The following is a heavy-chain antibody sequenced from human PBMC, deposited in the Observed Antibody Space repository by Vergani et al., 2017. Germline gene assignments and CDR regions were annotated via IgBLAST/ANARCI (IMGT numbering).Heavy chain of an antibody. CDR1: GGSISNNNYY. D-gene: IGHD2-15*01. Sequence: QLQLQESGPGLVKPSETLSLTCTVSGGSISNNNYYWGWIRQPPGKGLEWIRSIYYSGSTSYTPSLKSRVTISVDTSKNQFSLRLSSVTAADTAVYYCARDLGGGNSDYWGQGTLVTVSS. V-gene: IGHV4-39*07. CDR2: IYYSGST. CDR3: ARDLGGGNSDY. J-gene: IGHJ4*02.